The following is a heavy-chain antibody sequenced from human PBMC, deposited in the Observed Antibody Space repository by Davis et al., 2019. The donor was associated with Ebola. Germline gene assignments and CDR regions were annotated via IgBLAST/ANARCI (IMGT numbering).Heavy chain of an antibody. Sequence: GESLKISCKGSGYSFTSYWIGWVRQMPGKGLEWMGIIYPGDSDTRYSPSFQGQVTISADKSISTAYLQWSSLKASDTAMYYCARRTGHYYDSSGYYDWFDPWGQGTLVTVSS. CDR3: ARRTGHYYDSSGYYDWFDP. V-gene: IGHV5-51*01. CDR2: IYPGDSDT. CDR1: GYSFTSYW. D-gene: IGHD3-22*01. J-gene: IGHJ5*02.